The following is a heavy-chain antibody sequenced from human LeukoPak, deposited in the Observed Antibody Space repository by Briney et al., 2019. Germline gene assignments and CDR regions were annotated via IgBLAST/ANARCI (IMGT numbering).Heavy chain of an antibody. V-gene: IGHV4-59*01. CDR1: GGSISSYY. D-gene: IGHD2-8*01. CDR3: ALYAIPGYYGMDV. CDR2: IYYSGNT. Sequence: SETLSLTCTVSGGSISSYYWSWIRQPPGKGLEWIGYIYYSGNTNYNPSLKSRVTISVDTSKNQFSLKLSSVTAADTAVYYCALYAIPGYYGMDVWGQGTTVTVSS. J-gene: IGHJ6*02.